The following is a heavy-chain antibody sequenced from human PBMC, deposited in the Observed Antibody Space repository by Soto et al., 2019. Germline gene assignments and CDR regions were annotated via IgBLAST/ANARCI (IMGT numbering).Heavy chain of an antibody. V-gene: IGHV1-18*01. CDR2: ISAYNGNT. CDR3: SKDLGGYSSSSGGDDY. D-gene: IGHD6-6*01. CDR1: AYTFHTTG. J-gene: IGHJ4*02. Sequence: ASLTVSCKASAYTFHTTGLNCLRPAIGPGLAWMGRISAYNGNTNKAQKLHGRVTMTTDTSPSTAYMELRSLRSDDTAVYYCSKDLGGYSSSSGGDDYWGQGTLVTVSS.